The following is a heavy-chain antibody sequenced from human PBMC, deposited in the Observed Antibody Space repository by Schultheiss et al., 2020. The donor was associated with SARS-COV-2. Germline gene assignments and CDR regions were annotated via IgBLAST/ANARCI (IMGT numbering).Heavy chain of an antibody. CDR1: GFTFSSYS. Sequence: GGSLRLSCAASGFTFSSYSMNWVRQAPGKGLEWVSYISSSGSTIYYADSVKGRFTISRDNAKNSLYLQMNSLRAEDTAVYYCARSPKWELLGGYYYYYYGMDVWGQGTTVTVSS. J-gene: IGHJ6*02. CDR3: ARSPKWELLGGYYYYYYGMDV. V-gene: IGHV3-48*04. CDR2: ISSSGSTI. D-gene: IGHD1-26*01.